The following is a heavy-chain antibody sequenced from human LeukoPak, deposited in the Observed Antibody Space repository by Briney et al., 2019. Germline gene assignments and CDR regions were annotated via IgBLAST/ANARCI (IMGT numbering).Heavy chain of an antibody. CDR3: ARDLVGATAEFDY. V-gene: IGHV6-1*01. CDR1: GDSVSSNSAA. Sequence: SQTLSLTCAIFGDSVSSNSAAWNWIRQPPSRGLEWLGRTYYRSKWYNDYAVSVKSRITINPDTSKNQFSLQLNSVTPEDTAVYYCARDLVGATAEFDYWGQGTLVTVSS. CDR2: TYYRSKWYN. D-gene: IGHD1-26*01. J-gene: IGHJ4*02.